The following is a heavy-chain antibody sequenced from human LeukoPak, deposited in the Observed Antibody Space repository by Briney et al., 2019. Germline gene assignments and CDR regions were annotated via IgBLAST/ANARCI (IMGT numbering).Heavy chain of an antibody. CDR3: ARGRRYSSSSYYYGMDV. J-gene: IGHJ6*02. CDR1: GGSFSGYY. D-gene: IGHD6-6*01. CDR2: INHSGST. V-gene: IGHV4-34*01. Sequence: SETLSLTCAVYGGSFSGYYWSWIRQPPGKGLGWIGEINHSGSTNYNPSLKSRVTISVDTSKNQFSLKLSSVTAADTAVYYCARGRRYSSSSYYYGMDVWGQGTTVTVSS.